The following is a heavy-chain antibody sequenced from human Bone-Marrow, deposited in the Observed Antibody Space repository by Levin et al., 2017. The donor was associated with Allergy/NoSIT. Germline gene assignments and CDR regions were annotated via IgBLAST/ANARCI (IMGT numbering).Heavy chain of an antibody. CDR1: GFMFNNFE. CDR3: ARDRGGTWLTPQAFDY. V-gene: IGHV3-48*03. J-gene: IGHJ4*02. D-gene: IGHD5-12*01. Sequence: GGSLRLSCSASGFMFNNFEMNWVRQAPGKGLEWISYISSSGATILYAESVKGRFTVSRDNANNSLYLQMNSLRAEDTGTYYCARDRGGTWLTPQAFDYWGQGARVTVSS. CDR2: ISSSGATI.